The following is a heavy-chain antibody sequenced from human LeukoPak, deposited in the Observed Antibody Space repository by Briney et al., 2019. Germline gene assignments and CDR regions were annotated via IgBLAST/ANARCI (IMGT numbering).Heavy chain of an antibody. D-gene: IGHD2-2*01. CDR3: ARGDSTLFDY. CDR2: IYYSGST. Sequence: SETLSLTCAVFGGSFDGYYWGWIRQPPGKGLEWIGSIYYSGSTYYNPSLKSRVTISVDTSKNQFSLKLSSVTAADTAVYYCARGDSTLFDYWGQGTLVTVSS. V-gene: IGHV4-34*01. CDR1: GGSFDGYY. J-gene: IGHJ4*02.